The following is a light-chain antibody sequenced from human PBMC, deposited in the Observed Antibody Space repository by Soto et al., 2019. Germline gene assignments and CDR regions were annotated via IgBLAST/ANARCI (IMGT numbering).Light chain of an antibody. V-gene: IGKV3-11*01. Sequence: EIVMTQSPATLSVSPGERATLSCRASQSISNNVAWYQQKPGQAPRLLIYDASNRATGIPARFSGSGSGTDFTLTISSLEPEDFAVYYCQQRSKWPPKITFGQGTRLEI. CDR1: QSISNN. CDR2: DAS. CDR3: QQRSKWPPKIT. J-gene: IGKJ5*01.